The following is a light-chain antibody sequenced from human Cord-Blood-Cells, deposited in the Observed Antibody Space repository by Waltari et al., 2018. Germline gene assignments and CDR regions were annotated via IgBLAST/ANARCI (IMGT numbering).Light chain of an antibody. V-gene: IGLV2-14*01. CDR1: SSDVGGYNY. J-gene: IGLJ2*01. CDR3: SSYTSSSTVV. Sequence: QSALTQPASVSGSPGQSITISCTGTSSDVGGYNYVSWYQQHPGKAPKLKIYDVSNRPSGVSSRFCGSKSGNTASLTISGLQAEDEADYYCSSYTSSSTVVFGGGTKLTVL. CDR2: DVS.